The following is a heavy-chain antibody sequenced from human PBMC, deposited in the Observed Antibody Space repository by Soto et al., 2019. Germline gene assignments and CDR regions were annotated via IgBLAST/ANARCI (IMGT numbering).Heavy chain of an antibody. D-gene: IGHD2-15*01. V-gene: IGHV3-53*04. CDR1: GFTVSSNY. Sequence: PGGSLRLSCAASGFTVSSNYMSWVRQAPGKGLEWVSVIYSGGSTYYADSVKGRFTISRHNSKNTLYLQMNSLRAEDTAVYYCARIFCSGGSCYFDYWGQGTLVTVSS. J-gene: IGHJ4*02. CDR3: ARIFCSGGSCYFDY. CDR2: IYSGGST.